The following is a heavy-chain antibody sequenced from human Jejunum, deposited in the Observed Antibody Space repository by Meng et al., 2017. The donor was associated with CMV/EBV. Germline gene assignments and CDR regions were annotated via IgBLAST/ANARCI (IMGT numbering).Heavy chain of an antibody. CDR1: YW. CDR2: SNYDGTVT. Sequence: YWMHWLPPSPAKGLVWVSRSNYDGTVTNYADSVKGRFTISRDNGRNTLYLQMDSLRAEDTAVYYCARGAYYSDSPDYQNPDAFDIWGQGTMVTVSS. CDR3: ARGAYYSDSPDYQNPDAFDI. D-gene: IGHD3-22*01. J-gene: IGHJ3*02. V-gene: IGHV3-74*01.